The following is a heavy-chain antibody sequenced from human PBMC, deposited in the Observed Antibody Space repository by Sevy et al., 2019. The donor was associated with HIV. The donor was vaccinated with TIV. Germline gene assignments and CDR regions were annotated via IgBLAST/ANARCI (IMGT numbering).Heavy chain of an antibody. V-gene: IGHV3-23*01. D-gene: IGHD3-22*01. CDR3: AKDPPAWDSIGYYVS. CDR1: GFTFSSYA. Sequence: GGSLRLSCAASGFTFSSYAMSWVRQAPGKGLEWVSAISGSGGSTYYADSVKGRFTISRDNSKNTLYLQMNSLGAEDTAVYYCAKDPPAWDSIGYYVSWGQGTLVTVSS. CDR2: ISGSGGST. J-gene: IGHJ4*02.